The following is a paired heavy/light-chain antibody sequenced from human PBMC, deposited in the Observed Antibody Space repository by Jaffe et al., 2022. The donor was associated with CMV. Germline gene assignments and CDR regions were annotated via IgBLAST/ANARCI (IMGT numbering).Light chain of an antibody. CDR3: QSYDSSNLWV. J-gene: IGLJ3*02. CDR2: EDN. Sequence: NFMLTQPHSVSESPGKTVTISCTRSSGSIASNYVQWYQQRPGSAPTTVIYEDNQRPSGVPDRFSGSIDSSSNSASLTISGLKTEDEADYYCQSYDSSNLWVFGGGTKLTVL. V-gene: IGLV6-57*04. CDR1: SGSIASNY.
Heavy chain of an antibody. D-gene: IGHD1-7*01. CDR1: GFTFSSYA. V-gene: IGHV3-23*01. J-gene: IGHJ6*02. Sequence: EVQLLESGGGLVQPGGSLRLSCAASGFTFSSYAMSWVRQAPGKGLEWVSAISGSGGSTYYADSVKGRFTISRDNSKNTLYLQMNSLRAEDTAVYHCAKVSCGTTCEDYYYYYGMDVWGQGTTVTVSS. CDR2: ISGSGGST. CDR3: AKVSCGTTCEDYYYYYGMDV.